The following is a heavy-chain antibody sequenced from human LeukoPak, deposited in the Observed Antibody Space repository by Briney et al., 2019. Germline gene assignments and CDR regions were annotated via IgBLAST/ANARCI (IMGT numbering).Heavy chain of an antibody. V-gene: IGHV5-51*01. CDR3: ARRVNDLYCTNGVCYTDYFDY. CDR2: IYPGDSDT. D-gene: IGHD2-8*01. Sequence: GESLKISCKGSGYSFTSYWIGWVRQMPGKGLEWMGIIYPGDSDTRYSPSFQGQVTISADKSISTAYLQWSSLKASDTAMYYCARRVNDLYCTNGVCYTDYFDYWGQGTLVTVSS. J-gene: IGHJ4*02. CDR1: GYSFTSYW.